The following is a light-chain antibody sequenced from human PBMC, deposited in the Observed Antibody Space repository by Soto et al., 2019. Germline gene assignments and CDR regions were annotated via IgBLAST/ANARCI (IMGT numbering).Light chain of an antibody. CDR3: QQYGDSPLT. J-gene: IGKJ4*01. V-gene: IGKV3-20*01. CDR2: GAS. CDR1: QSVSSATY. Sequence: EIVLTQSPGTLSLSPGERATLSCRASQSVSSATYLAWYQQKPGQAPRLLIYGASSRAAGIPDRFRGSGSGKDFTLTISRLEPEDFAVYYCQQYGDSPLTFGGGTKVE.